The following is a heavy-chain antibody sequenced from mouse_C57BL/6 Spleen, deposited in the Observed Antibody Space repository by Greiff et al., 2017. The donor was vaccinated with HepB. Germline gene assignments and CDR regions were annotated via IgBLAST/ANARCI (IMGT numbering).Heavy chain of an antibody. CDR3: TSGYSNYFDY. CDR2: IRLKSDNYAT. Sequence: EVKLQESGGGLVQPGGSMKLSCVASGFTFSNYWMNWVRQSPEKGLEWVAQIRLKSDNYATHYAESVKGRFTISRDDSKSSVYLQMNNLRAEDTGIYYCTSGYSNYFDYWGQGTTLTVSS. V-gene: IGHV6-3*01. CDR1: GFTFSNYW. D-gene: IGHD2-5*01. J-gene: IGHJ2*01.